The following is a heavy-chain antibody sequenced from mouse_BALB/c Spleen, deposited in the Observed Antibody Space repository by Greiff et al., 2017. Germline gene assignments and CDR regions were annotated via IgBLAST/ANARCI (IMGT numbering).Heavy chain of an antibody. CDR2: ISYSGST. D-gene: IGHD3-1*01. CDR1: GDSITSGY. CDR3: ARSPRATGYYAMDY. V-gene: IGHV3-8*02. Sequence: EVQLQQSGPSLVKPSQTLSLTCSVTGDSITSGYWNWIRKFPGNKLEYMGYISYSGSTYYNPSLKSRISITRDTSKNQYYLQLNSVTTEDTATYYCARSPRATGYYAMDYWGQGTSVTVSS. J-gene: IGHJ4*01.